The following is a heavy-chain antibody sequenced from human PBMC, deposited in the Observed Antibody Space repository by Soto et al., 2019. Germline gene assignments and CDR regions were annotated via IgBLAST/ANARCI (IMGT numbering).Heavy chain of an antibody. CDR1: GITFSGYA. V-gene: IGHV3-30-3*01. CDR3: ARDRVPNYDLWSDFTYYYGMDV. D-gene: IGHD3-3*01. CDR2: ITYDGTNK. J-gene: IGHJ6*02. Sequence: WGSLRLSWEASGITFSGYALYWVRQAPGKGLEWVSVITYDGTNKYYGDSVKGRFTVSRDNSKNTLNLEMNGLRAEDTAVYFCARDRVPNYDLWSDFTYYYGMDVWGQGTMVTVSS.